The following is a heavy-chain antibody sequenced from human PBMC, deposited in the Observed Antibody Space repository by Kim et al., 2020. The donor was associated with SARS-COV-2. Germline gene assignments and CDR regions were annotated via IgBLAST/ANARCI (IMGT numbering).Heavy chain of an antibody. CDR3: ARDYPVRPYWFDP. V-gene: IGHV1-18*01. Sequence: YAQMPQGRVTMTPDTSTSTAYMELRSLRSDDTAVYYCARDYPVRPYWFDPWGQGTLVTVSS. J-gene: IGHJ5*02.